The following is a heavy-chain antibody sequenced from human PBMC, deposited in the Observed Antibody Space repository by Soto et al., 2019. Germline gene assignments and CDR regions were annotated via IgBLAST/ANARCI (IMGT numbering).Heavy chain of an antibody. Sequence: VESLTISCKGSGYSFTSYWISWVRQMPGKGLEWMGRIDPSDSYTNYSPSFQGHVTISADKSISTAYLQWSSLKASDTAMYYCASYSGSYFRYFQHWGQGTLVTVS. D-gene: IGHD1-26*01. CDR1: GYSFTSYW. CDR3: ASYSGSYFRYFQH. V-gene: IGHV5-10-1*01. J-gene: IGHJ1*01. CDR2: IDPSDSYT.